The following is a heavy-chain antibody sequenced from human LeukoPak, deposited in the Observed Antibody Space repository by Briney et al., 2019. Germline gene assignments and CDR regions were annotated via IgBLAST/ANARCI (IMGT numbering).Heavy chain of an antibody. V-gene: IGHV1-18*01. D-gene: IGHD3-22*01. CDR3: ARDLTPYYDSSGYYYGY. Sequence: GASVKVSCKASGYTFTSYGINWVRQAPGQGLEWMGWISAYNGNTNYAQKLQGRVTMTTDTSTSTAYMELRSLRSDDTAVYYCARDLTPYYDSSGYYYGYWGQGTLVTVSS. J-gene: IGHJ4*02. CDR1: GYTFTSYG. CDR2: ISAYNGNT.